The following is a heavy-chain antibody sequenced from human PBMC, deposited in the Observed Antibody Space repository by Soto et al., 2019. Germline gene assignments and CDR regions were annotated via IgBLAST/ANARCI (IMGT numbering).Heavy chain of an antibody. CDR3: TTDLGTVAPNDAFDI. CDR1: GFTFSNAW. D-gene: IGHD4-17*01. Sequence: PVGSLRLSCAASGFTFSNAWMSWVRQAPGKGLEWVGRIKSKTDGGTTDYAAPVKGRFTISRDDSKNTLYLQMNSLKTEDTAVYYCTTDLGTVAPNDAFDIWGQGTMVTVSS. CDR2: IKSKTDGGTT. J-gene: IGHJ3*02. V-gene: IGHV3-15*01.